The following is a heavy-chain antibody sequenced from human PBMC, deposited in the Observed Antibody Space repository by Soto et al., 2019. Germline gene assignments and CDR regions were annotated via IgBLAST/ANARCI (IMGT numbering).Heavy chain of an antibody. CDR1: GGSISSYY. D-gene: IGHD5-18*01. CDR3: AREDTAMNNFDY. CDR2: IYYSGST. J-gene: IGHJ4*02. V-gene: IGHV4-59*01. Sequence: SETLSLTCTVSGGSISSYYWSWIRQPPGKGLEWIGYIYYSGSTNYNPSLKSRVTISVDTSKNQFSLKLSSVTAADTAVYYCAREDTAMNNFDYWGQGTLVTAPQ.